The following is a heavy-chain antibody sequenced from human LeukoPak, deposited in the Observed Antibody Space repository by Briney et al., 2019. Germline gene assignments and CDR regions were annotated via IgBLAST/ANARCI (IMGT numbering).Heavy chain of an antibody. CDR3: ASLPYGDYFDYYYYMDV. CDR2: INHSGST. V-gene: IGHV4-34*01. CDR1: GGSFSGYY. D-gene: IGHD4-17*01. J-gene: IGHJ6*03. Sequence: SETLSLTCAVYGGSFSGYYWSWIRQLPGKGLEWIGEINHSGSTNYNPSLKSRVTISVDTSKNQFSLKLSSVTAADTAVYYCASLPYGDYFDYYYYMDVWGKGTTVTVSS.